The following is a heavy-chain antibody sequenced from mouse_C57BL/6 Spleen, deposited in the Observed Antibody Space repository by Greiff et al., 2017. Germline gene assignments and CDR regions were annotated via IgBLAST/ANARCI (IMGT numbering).Heavy chain of an antibody. J-gene: IGHJ4*01. V-gene: IGHV1-55*01. CDR1: GYTFTSYW. D-gene: IGHD1-1*01. Sequence: QVQLQQSGAELVKPGASVKMSCKASGYTFTSYWITWVKQRPGQGLEWIGDIYPGSGSTNYNEKFKSKATLTVDTSSSTAYMQLSSLTSEDSAVYYCARGHIPYGRAMDYWGQGTSVTVSS. CDR2: IYPGSGST. CDR3: ARGHIPYGRAMDY.